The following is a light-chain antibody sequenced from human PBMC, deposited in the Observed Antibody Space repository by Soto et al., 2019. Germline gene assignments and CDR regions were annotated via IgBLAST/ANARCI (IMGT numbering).Light chain of an antibody. CDR2: DSN. Sequence: QSVLTQPPSVSAAPGQRVTISCSGSSSNIGNNYVSWYQQLPGTAPKLLIYDSNKRPSGIPDRFSGSKSGTSATLGITGLQTGDEADYYCGTWDSSLSAFVFGPGTKSPS. CDR1: SSNIGNNY. CDR3: GTWDSSLSAFV. J-gene: IGLJ1*01. V-gene: IGLV1-51*01.